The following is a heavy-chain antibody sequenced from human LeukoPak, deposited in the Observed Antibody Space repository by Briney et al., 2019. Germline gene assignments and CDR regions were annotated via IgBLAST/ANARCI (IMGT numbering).Heavy chain of an antibody. CDR2: ISSSSYI. CDR3: ARDGEVGATRGYYFDY. D-gene: IGHD1-26*01. CDR1: GFTFSSYS. V-gene: IGHV3-21*01. J-gene: IGHJ4*02. Sequence: GGSLRLSCAAYGFTFSSYSMNWVRQAPGKGLEWVSSISSSSYIYYADSVKGRFTISRDNAKNSLYLQMNSLRAEDTAVYYCARDGEVGATRGYYFDYWGQGTLVTVSS.